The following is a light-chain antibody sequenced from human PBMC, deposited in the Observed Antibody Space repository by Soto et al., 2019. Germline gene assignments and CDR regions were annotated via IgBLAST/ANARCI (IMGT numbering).Light chain of an antibody. V-gene: IGKV1-39*01. CDR2: SAS. Sequence: DIQMTQSPSSLSASVGDRVTITCRASQSINNYLNWYQQKPGKAPKLLIYSASSLQSGVPSRFSGSGSGTDFTLTIAGLQPEDSASYFCQQGITAPLTFGGGTKVEIK. J-gene: IGKJ4*01. CDR3: QQGITAPLT. CDR1: QSINNY.